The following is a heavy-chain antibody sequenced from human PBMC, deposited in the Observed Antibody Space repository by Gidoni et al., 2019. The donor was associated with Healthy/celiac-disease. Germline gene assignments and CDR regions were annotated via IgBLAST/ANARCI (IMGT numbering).Heavy chain of an antibody. CDR3: ARGVRLGESTRTPTPFDY. J-gene: IGHJ4*02. D-gene: IGHD3-16*01. Sequence: QVQLQQWGAGLLKPSETLSLTCAVYGGSFSGYYWSWIRQPPGKGLEWIGEINHSGSTNYNPSLKSRVTISVDTSKNQFSLKLSSVTAADTAVYYCARGVRLGESTRTPTPFDYWGQGTLVTVSS. CDR2: INHSGST. V-gene: IGHV4-34*01. CDR1: GGSFSGYY.